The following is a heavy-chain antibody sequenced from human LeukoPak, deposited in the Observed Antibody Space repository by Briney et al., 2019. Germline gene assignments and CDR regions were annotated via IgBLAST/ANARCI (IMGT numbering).Heavy chain of an antibody. D-gene: IGHD1-1*01. V-gene: IGHV3-30-3*01. Sequence: PGGSLRLSCAASGFTFSSYAMHWVRQAPGKGLEWVAVTSYDGSNKYYADSVKGRFTISRDNSKNTLYLQMNSLRAEDTAVYYCARYDARYGMDVWGQGTTVTVSS. J-gene: IGHJ6*02. CDR1: GFTFSSYA. CDR2: TSYDGSNK. CDR3: ARYDARYGMDV.